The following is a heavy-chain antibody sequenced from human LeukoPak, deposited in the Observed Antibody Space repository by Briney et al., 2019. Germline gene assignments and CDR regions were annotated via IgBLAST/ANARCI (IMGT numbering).Heavy chain of an antibody. CDR2: IIPIFGTA. D-gene: IGHD1-1*01. Sequence: GASVKVSCKASGGTFSSYAISWVRQAPGQGLEWMGGIIPIFGTANYEQKFQGRVTITADESTSTAYMELSSLRSEDTAVYYCASPPSGLERPIYYYYYMDVWGKGTTVTVSS. V-gene: IGHV1-69*13. CDR1: GGTFSSYA. J-gene: IGHJ6*03. CDR3: ASPPSGLERPIYYYYYMDV.